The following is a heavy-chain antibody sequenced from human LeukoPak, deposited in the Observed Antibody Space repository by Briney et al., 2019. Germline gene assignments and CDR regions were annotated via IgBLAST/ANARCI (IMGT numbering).Heavy chain of an antibody. V-gene: IGHV1-69*13. Sequence: GASVKVSCKASGGTFTSYAISWVRQAPGQGLEWMGGIIPIFGTANYAQKFQGRVTITADESTSTAYMELSSLRSEDTAVYYCARGVQLWFDYWGQGTLVTVSS. CDR1: GGTFTSYA. J-gene: IGHJ4*02. CDR2: IIPIFGTA. CDR3: ARGVQLWFDY. D-gene: IGHD5-18*01.